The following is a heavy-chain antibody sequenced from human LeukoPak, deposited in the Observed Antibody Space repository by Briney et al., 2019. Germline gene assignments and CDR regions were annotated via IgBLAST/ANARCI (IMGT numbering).Heavy chain of an antibody. CDR2: INPSGGST. V-gene: IGHV1-46*01. J-gene: IGHJ3*02. D-gene: IGHD3-22*01. CDR1: GYTFTSYY. CDR3: ARDWRGITMIVVDNDAFDI. Sequence: ASVKVSCKASGYTFTSYYMHWVRQAPGQGLEWMGIINPSGGSTSYAQKFQGRVTMTRDTSTSTVYMELSSLRFEDTAVYYCARDWRGITMIVVDNDAFDIWGQGTMVTVSS.